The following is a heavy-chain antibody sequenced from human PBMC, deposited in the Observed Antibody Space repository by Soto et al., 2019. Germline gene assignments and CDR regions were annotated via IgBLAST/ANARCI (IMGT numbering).Heavy chain of an antibody. J-gene: IGHJ6*02. CDR2: ISYDGSNK. CDR3: ARDLWDYYYYGMDV. D-gene: IGHD1-26*01. V-gene: IGHV3-30-3*01. Sequence: GSLRLSCAASGFTFSSYAMHWVRQAPGKGLEWVAVISYDGSNKYYADSVKGRFTISRDNSKNTLYLQMNSLRAEDTAVYYCARDLWDYYYYGMDVWGQGTTVTVSS. CDR1: GFTFSSYA.